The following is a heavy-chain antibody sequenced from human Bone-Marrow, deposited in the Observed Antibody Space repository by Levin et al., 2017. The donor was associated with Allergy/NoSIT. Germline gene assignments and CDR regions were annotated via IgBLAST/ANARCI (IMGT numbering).Heavy chain of an antibody. J-gene: IGHJ3*02. D-gene: IGHD3-9*01. CDR2: IVGSGSST. CDR3: AKDKYDTIGDAFAI. V-gene: IGHV3-23*01. CDR1: GFTFSNYV. Sequence: GESLKISCAASGFTFSNYVMTWVRQAPVKGLEWVSTIVGSGSSTYYADSVKGRFTISRDNSKNILYLQMNSLRGDDTAVYYCAKDKYDTIGDAFAIWGQGTMVTVSS.